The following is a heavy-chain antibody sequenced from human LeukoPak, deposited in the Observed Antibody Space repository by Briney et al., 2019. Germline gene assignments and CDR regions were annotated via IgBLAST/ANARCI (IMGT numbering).Heavy chain of an antibody. D-gene: IGHD3-10*01. CDR2: INPNSGGT. Sequence: ASVKVSCKASGYTFTGYYMHWVRQAPGQGLEWMGWINPNSGGTNYAQKFQGRVTMTRDTSISTAYMELSSLRSEDTAVYYCAREGENYGPLDVWGQGTTVTVSS. V-gene: IGHV1-2*02. J-gene: IGHJ6*02. CDR1: GYTFTGYY. CDR3: AREGENYGPLDV.